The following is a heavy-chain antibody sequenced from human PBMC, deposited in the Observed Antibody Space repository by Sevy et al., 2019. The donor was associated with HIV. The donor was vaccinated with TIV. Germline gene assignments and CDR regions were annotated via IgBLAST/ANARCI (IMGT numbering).Heavy chain of an antibody. J-gene: IGHJ3*02. Sequence: GGSLRLSCAVSGFTFSSYSMNWVRQAPGKGLEWVSSISSSSNYIYYADSVKGRFTISRDNAKDSSFLQMNRLRAEDTAIYYCARGYCSGTSCSSGRAWVAFDIWGQGTMVTVSS. CDR2: ISSSSNYI. CDR1: GFTFSSYS. V-gene: IGHV3-21*01. CDR3: ARGYCSGTSCSSGRAWVAFDI. D-gene: IGHD2-15*01.